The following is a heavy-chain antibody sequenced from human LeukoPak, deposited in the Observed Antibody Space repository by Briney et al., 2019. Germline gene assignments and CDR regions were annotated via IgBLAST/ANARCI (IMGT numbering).Heavy chain of an antibody. CDR2: IKHDGSEE. CDR3: GYTNNFYH. J-gene: IGHJ4*02. V-gene: IGHV3-7*01. D-gene: IGHD3-16*02. Sequence: PGGSLKPSGLASGPSIIGRWRNWVGKAPGQGLEWVANIKHDGSEEYYVDSVKGRFTVSRDDGRNSVSLQMNSVRAEDTAVYYCGYTNNFYHWGQGTLVVVSS. CDR1: GPSIIGRW.